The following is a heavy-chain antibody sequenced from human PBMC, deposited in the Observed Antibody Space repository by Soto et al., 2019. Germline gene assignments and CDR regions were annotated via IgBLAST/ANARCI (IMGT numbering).Heavy chain of an antibody. V-gene: IGHV3-66*01. J-gene: IGHJ6*03. D-gene: IGHD2-15*01. CDR3: AREGRSYYYYYMDV. CDR1: GFTVSSNY. CDR2: IYSGGST. Sequence: GGSLRLSCAASGFTVSSNYMSWVRQAPGKGLEWVSVIYSGGSTYYADSVKGRFTISRDNSKNTLYLQMNNLRAEDTAVYYCAREGRSYYYYYMDVWGKGTTVTVSS.